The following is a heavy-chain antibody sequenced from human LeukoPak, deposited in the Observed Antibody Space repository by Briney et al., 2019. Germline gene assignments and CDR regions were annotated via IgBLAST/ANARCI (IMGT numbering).Heavy chain of an antibody. CDR2: ISSTGGTI. CDR1: GFTFSNYL. CDR3: AKDRGYSYGISEY. D-gene: IGHD5-18*01. J-gene: IGHJ4*02. Sequence: GGSLRLSCVGSGFTFSNYLMNWVRQAPGKGLEWVSFISSTGGTIYYADAVKGRFTVSRDNAKNSLLLQMNSLRAEDTAVYYCAKDRGYSYGISEYWGQGTLVTVSS. V-gene: IGHV3-48*01.